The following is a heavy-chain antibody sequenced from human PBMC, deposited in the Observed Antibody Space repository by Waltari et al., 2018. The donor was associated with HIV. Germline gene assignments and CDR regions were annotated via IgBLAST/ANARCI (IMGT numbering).Heavy chain of an antibody. V-gene: IGHV3-33*01. D-gene: IGHD3-22*01. CDR3: ARRVDSSLDY. CDR2: IWYDGSNK. J-gene: IGHJ4*02. CDR1: GFTFSSYG. Sequence: QVQLVESGGGVVQPGRSLRIYCAASGFTFSSYGMLWVRQAPGKGLEWVAVIWYDGSNKYYADSVKGRFTISRDNSKNTLYLQMNSLRAEDTAVYYCARRVDSSLDYWGQGTLVTVSS.